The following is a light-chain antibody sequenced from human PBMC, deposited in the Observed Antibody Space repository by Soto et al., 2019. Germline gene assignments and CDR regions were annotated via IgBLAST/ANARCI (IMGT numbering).Light chain of an antibody. V-gene: IGKV1-39*01. CDR1: QTISSY. CDR2: GAS. Sequence: DIQITQSPSSLSASVGDKVTINCRASQTISSYLNWYQQKPGQAPKLLIYGASALQSGVPPRFRGSGSGTDFTLTIRSLQPEDFATYYCQQSYNLPRTFGPGTKVDIK. CDR3: QQSYNLPRT. J-gene: IGKJ3*01.